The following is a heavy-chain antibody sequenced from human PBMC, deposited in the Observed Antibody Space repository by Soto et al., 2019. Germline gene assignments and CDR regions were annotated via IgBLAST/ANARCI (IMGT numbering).Heavy chain of an antibody. CDR3: ARDRDIVLMVYAIHPLDY. CDR2: ISAYNGNT. D-gene: IGHD2-8*01. J-gene: IGHJ4*02. Sequence: ASVKVSCKASGYTFTSYGISWVRQAPGQGLEWMGWISAYNGNTNYAQKLQGRVTMTTDTSTSTAYMELRSLRSDDTAVYYGARDRDIVLMVYAIHPLDYWGQGTLVTVSS. V-gene: IGHV1-18*04. CDR1: GYTFTSYG.